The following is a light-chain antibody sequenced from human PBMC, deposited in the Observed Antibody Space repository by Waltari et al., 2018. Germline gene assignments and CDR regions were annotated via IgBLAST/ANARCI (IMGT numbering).Light chain of an antibody. Sequence: QSALTQPASVSGSPGPSITIFCTGTSSDVGSYNLVSWYQKHPGKAPKLIIYEVNKWPSGASNRFAGSKSGNTASLTISGLQAEDEADYYCSSYAGGNTYVIFGGGTKLTVL. CDR3: SSYAGGNTYVI. CDR2: EVN. V-gene: IGLV2-23*02. J-gene: IGLJ2*01. CDR1: SSDVGSYNL.